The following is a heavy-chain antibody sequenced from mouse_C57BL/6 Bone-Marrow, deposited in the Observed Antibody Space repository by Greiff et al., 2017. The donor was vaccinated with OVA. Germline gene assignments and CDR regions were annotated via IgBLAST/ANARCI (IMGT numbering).Heavy chain of an antibody. V-gene: IGHV1-50*01. CDR1: GYTFTSYW. J-gene: IGHJ4*01. CDR3: AREDDGSPSYYYAMDY. CDR2: IDPSDSYT. Sequence: QVQLQQPGAELVKPGASVKLSCKASGYTFTSYWMQWVKQRPGQGLEWIGEIDPSDSYTNYNQKFKGKATLTVDTSSSTAYMQLSSLTSEVSAVYYCAREDDGSPSYYYAMDYWGQGTSVTVSS. D-gene: IGHD1-1*01.